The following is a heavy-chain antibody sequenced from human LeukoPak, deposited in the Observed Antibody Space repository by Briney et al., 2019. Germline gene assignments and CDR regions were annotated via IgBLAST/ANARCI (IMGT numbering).Heavy chain of an antibody. D-gene: IGHD6-6*01. Sequence: SETLSLTCTVSGGSISSYYWSWIRQPPWKGLEWIGYIYYSGSTNYNPSLKSRVTISVDTSKNRFSLKLSSVTTADTAVYYCARDGSIAARPGAFDIWGQGTMVTVSS. CDR2: IYYSGST. CDR1: GGSISSYY. J-gene: IGHJ3*02. CDR3: ARDGSIAARPGAFDI. V-gene: IGHV4-59*01.